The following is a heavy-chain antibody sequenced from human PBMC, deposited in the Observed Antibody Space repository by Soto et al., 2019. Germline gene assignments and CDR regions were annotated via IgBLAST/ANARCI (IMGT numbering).Heavy chain of an antibody. D-gene: IGHD3-10*01. CDR1: CGSISSYY. CDR3: ARVTSGSPQGADY. Sequence: SETLSLTCTVSCGSISSYYWSWIRQPPGKGLEWIGYIYYSGSTNYNPSLKSRVTISVDTSKNQFSLKLSSVTAADTAVYYCARVTSGSPQGADYWGQGTLVTVSS. CDR2: IYYSGST. V-gene: IGHV4-59*01. J-gene: IGHJ4*02.